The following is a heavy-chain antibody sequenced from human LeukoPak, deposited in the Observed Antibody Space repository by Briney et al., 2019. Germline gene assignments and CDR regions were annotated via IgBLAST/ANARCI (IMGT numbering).Heavy chain of an antibody. J-gene: IGHJ4*02. Sequence: GGSLRLSCAASGFIFSSYTMNWVRQAPGKGLEWVSSISSSSDYIYYADSVKGRFTISRDNAKNSLYLQMNSLRAEDTALYYCAKVPDGPGSYGGPYFDYWGQGTLVTVSS. CDR1: GFIFSSYT. CDR3: AKVPDGPGSYGGPYFDY. D-gene: IGHD3-10*01. CDR2: ISSSSDYI. V-gene: IGHV3-21*04.